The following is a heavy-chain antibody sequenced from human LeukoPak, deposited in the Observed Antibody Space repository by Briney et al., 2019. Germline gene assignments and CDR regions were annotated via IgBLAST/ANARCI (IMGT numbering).Heavy chain of an antibody. V-gene: IGHV4-59*08. CDR1: GGFSRSYY. J-gene: IGHJ6*02. CDR3: TTRGPTMTTYYGTDV. CDR2: VHYTGTT. Sequence: SETLSLICTVSGGFSRSYYWSWIRQPPGKGLECVGNVHYTGTTNYNPSLKSRVTISVDTSKNQFSLDLSSVTAADTAVYYCTTRGPTMTTYYGTDVWGQGITVIVAS. D-gene: IGHD4-11*01.